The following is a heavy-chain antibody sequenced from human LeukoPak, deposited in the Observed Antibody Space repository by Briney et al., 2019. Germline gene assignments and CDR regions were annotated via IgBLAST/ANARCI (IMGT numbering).Heavy chain of an antibody. J-gene: IGHJ4*02. D-gene: IGHD5-18*01. CDR1: GFTFSSYA. V-gene: IGHV3-48*01. Sequence: GGSLRLSCAASGFTFSSYAMHWVRQAPGKGLEWVSYISSSGNTIYDADSVKGRFIISRDNAKNSLYLQMNSLRAEDTAVYYCAREPYSYGFDYWGQGTLVTVSS. CDR2: ISSSGNTI. CDR3: AREPYSYGFDY.